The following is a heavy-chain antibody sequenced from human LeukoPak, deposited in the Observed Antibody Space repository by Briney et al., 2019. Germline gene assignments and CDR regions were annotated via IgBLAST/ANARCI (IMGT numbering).Heavy chain of an antibody. Sequence: RPSETLSLTCTVSGGSISSSSYYWGWIRQPPGKGLEWIGSIYYSGSTYYNPSLKRRVTISVDTSKNQFSLKLSSVTAADTAVYYCARLTIRGTTPFDYWGQGTLVTVSS. CDR1: GGSISSSSYY. D-gene: IGHD1-14*01. V-gene: IGHV4-39*01. CDR2: IYYSGST. CDR3: ARLTIRGTTPFDY. J-gene: IGHJ4*02.